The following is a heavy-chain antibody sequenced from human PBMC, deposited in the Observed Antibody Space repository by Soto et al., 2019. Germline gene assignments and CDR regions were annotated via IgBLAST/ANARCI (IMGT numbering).Heavy chain of an antibody. V-gene: IGHV4-34*01. D-gene: IGHD6-13*01. J-gene: IGHJ5*02. CDR2: INHSGST. CDR3: ASRLFSSSWSQYNWFDP. CDR1: GGSFSGYY. Sequence: SETLSLTCAVYGGSFSGYYWSWIRQPPGKGLEWIGEINHSGSTNYNPSLKSRVTISVDTSKNQFSLKLSSVTAADTAVYYCASRLFSSSWSQYNWFDPWGQGTLVTV.